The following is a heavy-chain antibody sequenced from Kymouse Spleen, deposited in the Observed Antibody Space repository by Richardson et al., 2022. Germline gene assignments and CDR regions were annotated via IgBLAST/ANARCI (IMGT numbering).Heavy chain of an antibody. Sequence: QVQLVQSGAEVKKPGSSVKVSCKASGGTFSSYAISWVRQAPGQGLEWMGGIIPIFGTANYAQKFQGRVTITTDESTSTAYMELSSLRSEDTAVYYCAREGRIAVAAPYYYYYGMDVWGQGTTVTVSS. CDR2: IIPIFGTA. CDR3: AREGRIAVAAPYYYYYGMDV. D-gene: IGHD6-19*01. V-gene: IGHV1-69*05. J-gene: IGHJ6*02. CDR1: GGTFSSYA.